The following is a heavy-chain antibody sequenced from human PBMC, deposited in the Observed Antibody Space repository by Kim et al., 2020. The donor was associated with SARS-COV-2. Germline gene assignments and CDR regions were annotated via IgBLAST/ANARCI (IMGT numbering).Heavy chain of an antibody. D-gene: IGHD6-19*01. CDR3: ARVRGYSSGFDP. J-gene: IGHJ5*02. Sequence: NSHPSLKSRVTMSVDTPKKQFSLKLSSVTAADTAVYYWARVRGYSSGFDPWGQGTLVTVSS. V-gene: IGHV4-4*07.